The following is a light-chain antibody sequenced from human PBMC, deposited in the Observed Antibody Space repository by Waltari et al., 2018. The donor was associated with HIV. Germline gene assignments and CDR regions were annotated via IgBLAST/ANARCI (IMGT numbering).Light chain of an antibody. Sequence: QSALTQPASVSGSPGQSITISCTGTSSDGGGYTLTSSYQQYPGKAPKLMISEVSKRPSGVSNRFSGSKSGNTASLTISGLQAEDEADYYCCAYAGSTTYVIVGGGTKLTVL. V-gene: IGLV2-23*02. J-gene: IGLJ2*01. CDR2: EVS. CDR3: CAYAGSTTYVI. CDR1: SSDGGGYTL.